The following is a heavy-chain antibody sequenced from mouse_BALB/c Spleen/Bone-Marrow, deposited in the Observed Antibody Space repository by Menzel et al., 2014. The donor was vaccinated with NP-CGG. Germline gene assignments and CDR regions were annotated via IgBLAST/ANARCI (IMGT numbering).Heavy chain of an antibody. D-gene: IGHD1-2*01. J-gene: IGHJ1*01. V-gene: IGHV14-3*02. CDR1: GFNIKDTY. CDR2: TDPANGNT. CDR3: ARGGTTATWYFDV. Sequence: EVQLQQSGAELVKPGASVKLSCTASGFNIKDTYMHWVKPRPEQGLEWIGRTDPANGNTKYDPKFQGKATITADTSSNTAYLQLSSLTSEDTAVYYCARGGTTATWYFDVWGAGTTVTVSS.